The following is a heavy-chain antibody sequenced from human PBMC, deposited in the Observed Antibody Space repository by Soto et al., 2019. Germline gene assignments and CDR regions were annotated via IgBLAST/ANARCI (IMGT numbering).Heavy chain of an antibody. CDR2: IIPLFGTT. CDR3: ALRSSIDDY. Sequence: QVQLVQSGAEVREPESSVKVSCKASGGTFSSYAFDWVRQAPGQGLSWMGGIIPLFGTTNYAKKFQDRITITADESTNTAYMELSSLRSEDTAVYYCALRSSIDDYWGQGTLVTVSS. CDR1: GGTFSSYA. V-gene: IGHV1-69*12. D-gene: IGHD3-16*02. J-gene: IGHJ4*02.